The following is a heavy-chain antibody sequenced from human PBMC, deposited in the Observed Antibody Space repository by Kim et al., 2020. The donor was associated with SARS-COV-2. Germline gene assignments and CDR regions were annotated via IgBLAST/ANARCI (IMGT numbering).Heavy chain of an antibody. CDR3: ARVVNSSSWTLGY. Sequence: SVKVSCKASGGTFSSYAISWVRQAPGQGLEWMGGIIPIFGTANYAQKFQGRVTITADESTSTAYMELSSLRSEDTAVYYCARVVNSSSWTLGYWGQGTLVTVSS. D-gene: IGHD6-13*01. J-gene: IGHJ4*02. CDR2: IIPIFGTA. V-gene: IGHV1-69*13. CDR1: GGTFSSYA.